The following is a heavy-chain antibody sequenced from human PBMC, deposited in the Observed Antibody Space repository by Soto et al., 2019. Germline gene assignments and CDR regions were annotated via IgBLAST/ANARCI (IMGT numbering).Heavy chain of an antibody. CDR1: GFSLPTDRVG. D-gene: IGHD1-26*01. CDR2: IYWDDSK. Sequence: QITLKESGPTLVKPTQTITLTCTFSGFSLPTDRVGVGWIRQPPGKALEWLAVIYWDDSKTYRPSLKSGLTITKDPSKNQVALTMTDMDPVDTATYYCAHAYGGRSLYWGPGTLVTVS. V-gene: IGHV2-5*02. J-gene: IGHJ4*02. CDR3: AHAYGGRSLY.